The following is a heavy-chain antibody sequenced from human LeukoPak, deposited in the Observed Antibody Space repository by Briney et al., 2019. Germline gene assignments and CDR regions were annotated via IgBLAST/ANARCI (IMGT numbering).Heavy chain of an antibody. CDR1: GYTFINHG. CDR3: ARDSGSMWPYYVDV. Sequence: ASVKVSCKASGYTFINHGISWVRQAPGQGLEWMAWVSAYNGEVNYAQKLQGRVTLTTDTSTGTAYMELRSLTPDDTAVYYCARDSGSMWPYYVDVWGKGTTVTVSS. J-gene: IGHJ6*03. CDR2: VSAYNGEV. D-gene: IGHD6-13*01. V-gene: IGHV1-18*01.